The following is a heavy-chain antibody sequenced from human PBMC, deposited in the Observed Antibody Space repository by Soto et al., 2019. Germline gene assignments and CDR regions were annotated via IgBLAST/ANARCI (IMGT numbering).Heavy chain of an antibody. CDR3: ASNLYSYDFVCVSYLGGHYYGMDV. CDR1: GYSFTSYA. D-gene: IGHD3-16*02. J-gene: IGHJ6*02. Sequence: ASVKVCCKGCGYSFTSYAMHWVCQAPGQRLEWMGWINAGNGNTKYSQKFQGRGTITRDTSASTAYMELSSLRSEDTAVYYCASNLYSYDFVCVSYLGGHYYGMDVRGQGTTVIVSS. CDR2: INAGNGNT. V-gene: IGHV1-3*01.